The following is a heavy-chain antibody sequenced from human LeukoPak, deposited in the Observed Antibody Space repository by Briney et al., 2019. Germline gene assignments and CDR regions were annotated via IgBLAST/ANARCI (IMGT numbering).Heavy chain of an antibody. J-gene: IGHJ4*02. CDR2: IYHSGST. D-gene: IGHD4-17*01. V-gene: IGHV4-30-2*01. CDR1: GGSISSYF. Sequence: SETLSLTCTVSGGSISSYFWSWIRQPPGKGLEWIGYIYHSGSTYYNPSLKSRVTISVDGSKNQFSLKLSSVTAADTAVYYCASMTTVPTGFDYWGQGTLVTVSS. CDR3: ASMTTVPTGFDY.